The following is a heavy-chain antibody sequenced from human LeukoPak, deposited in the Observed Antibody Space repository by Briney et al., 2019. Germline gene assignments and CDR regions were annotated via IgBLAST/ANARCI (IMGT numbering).Heavy chain of an antibody. J-gene: IGHJ4*02. D-gene: IGHD2-21*02. CDR1: GGSISSSSYY. Sequence: SETLSLTCTVSGGSISSSSYYWGWIRQPPGKGLEWIGSIYYSGSTYYNPSLKSRVTISVDTSKNQFSLKLSSVTAADTAVYYCASGDDSATSLGYWGQGTLVTVSS. CDR2: IYYSGST. CDR3: ASGDDSATSLGY. V-gene: IGHV4-39*07.